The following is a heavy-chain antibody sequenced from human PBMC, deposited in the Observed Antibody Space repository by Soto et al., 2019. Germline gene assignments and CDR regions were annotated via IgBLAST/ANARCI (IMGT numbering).Heavy chain of an antibody. CDR1: GFTFSSYA. V-gene: IGHV3-23*01. D-gene: IGHD4-4*01. CDR3: AKGSSHDHSNPYYYYYCMDV. J-gene: IGHJ6*03. CDR2: ISGSGGST. Sequence: EVQLLESGGGLVQPGGSLRLSCAASGFTFSSYAMSWVRQAPGKGLEWVSAISGSGGSTYYADSVKGPFTISRDNANNTLYLQMNSRRADDTAVYYCAKGSSHDHSNPYYYYYCMDVWGKGTTVTVSS.